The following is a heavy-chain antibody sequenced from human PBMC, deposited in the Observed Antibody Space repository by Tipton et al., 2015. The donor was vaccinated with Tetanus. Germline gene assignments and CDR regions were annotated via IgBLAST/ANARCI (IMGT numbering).Heavy chain of an antibody. CDR2: IRSKSNSYAT. CDR1: GFTFSGFT. V-gene: IGHV3-73*01. CDR3: ARAGHPNYDDSSGYYYFWFDP. D-gene: IGHD3-22*01. J-gene: IGHJ5*02. Sequence: SLRLSCAASGFTFSGFTMHWVRQASGKGLEWVGRIRSKSNSYATAYAESVKGRFTISRDDPNNMAYLQMNNLKTEDTAVYYCARAGHPNYDDSSGYYYFWFDPWGLGTLVTVSS.